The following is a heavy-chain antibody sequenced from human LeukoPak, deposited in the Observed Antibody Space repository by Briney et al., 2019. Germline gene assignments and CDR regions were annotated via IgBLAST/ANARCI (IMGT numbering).Heavy chain of an antibody. V-gene: IGHV3-21*05. CDR2: ISTSSSYI. Sequence: PGGSLRLSCAASGFTVSSNYMSWVRQAPGKGLEWVSYISTSSSYIYYADSVKGRFTISRDNAKNSLYLQMNSLRAEDTAVYYCARANDNYYYYYMDVWGKGTTVTISS. D-gene: IGHD3-9*01. J-gene: IGHJ6*03. CDR3: ARANDNYYYYYMDV. CDR1: GFTVSSNY.